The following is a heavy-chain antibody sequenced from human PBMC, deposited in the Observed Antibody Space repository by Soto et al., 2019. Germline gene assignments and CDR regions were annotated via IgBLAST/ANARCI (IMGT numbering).Heavy chain of an antibody. D-gene: IGHD2-2*01. CDR1: GYTFTNYG. Sequence: QVQLVQSGAEVRKPGASVTVSCKASGYTFTNYGFIWVRQAPGQGLEWVGWVHTFNGHTNYAQKFQGRVTMTTDTSTGTAYMELRSLRSDDTAVYYCARAGQYSTNEYSLNTFDYWGQGTLVTVSS. CDR2: VHTFNGHT. CDR3: ARAGQYSTNEYSLNTFDY. J-gene: IGHJ4*02. V-gene: IGHV1-18*01.